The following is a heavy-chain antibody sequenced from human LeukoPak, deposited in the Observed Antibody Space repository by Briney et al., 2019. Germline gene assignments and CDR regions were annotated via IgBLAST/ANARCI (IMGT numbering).Heavy chain of an antibody. CDR3: ARDGPAYDSSGYYDY. CDR1: GGTFSSYA. D-gene: IGHD3-22*01. CDR2: IIPIFVTA. V-gene: IGHV1-69*05. J-gene: IGHJ4*02. Sequence: GASVEVSCKASGGTFSSYAISWVRQAPGQGLEWMGRIIPIFVTANYAQKFQGRVTITTEESTSTAYMELSSLRSEDTAVYYCARDGPAYDSSGYYDYWGQGTLVTVSS.